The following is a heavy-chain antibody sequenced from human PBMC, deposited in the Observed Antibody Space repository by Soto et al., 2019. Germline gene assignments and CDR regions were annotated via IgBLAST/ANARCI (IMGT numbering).Heavy chain of an antibody. CDR2: IDPSDSYT. J-gene: IGHJ6*02. CDR1: GYSFTSYW. D-gene: IGHD5-18*01. Sequence: GESLKISCKGSGYSFTSYWISWVRQMPGKGLEWMGRIDPSDSYTNYSPSFQGHVTISADKSISTAYLQWSSLKASDTAMYYCATTKIRLSSYYYGMDVWGQGTTVTVSS. CDR3: ATTKIRLSSYYYGMDV. V-gene: IGHV5-10-1*01.